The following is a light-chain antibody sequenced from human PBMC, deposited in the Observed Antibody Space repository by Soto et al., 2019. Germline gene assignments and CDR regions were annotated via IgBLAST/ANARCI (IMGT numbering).Light chain of an antibody. Sequence: DIQMTQSPSTLSASVGDRVTITCRASQPVGSWLAWYQHKPGKAPKLLIYEPSVLESGVPSRFSGSGSGTDFTLTISSLQADDFATYYCQQYNTNSYTFGQGTTLENK. CDR1: QPVGSW. CDR3: QQYNTNSYT. CDR2: EPS. V-gene: IGKV1-5*01. J-gene: IGKJ2*01.